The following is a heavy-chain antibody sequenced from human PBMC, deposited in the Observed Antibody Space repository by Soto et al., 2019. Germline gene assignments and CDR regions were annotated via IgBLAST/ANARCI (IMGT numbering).Heavy chain of an antibody. V-gene: IGHV5-51*01. D-gene: IGHD6-13*01. J-gene: IGHJ6*02. CDR2: IYPGDSDT. Sequence: PGESLKISCKGSGYSFTSYWIGWVRQMPGKGLEWMGIIYPGDSDTRYSPSFQGQVTISADKSISTAYLQWSSLKASDTAMYYCARYTSLSSSWYGAYYYYGMDVWGQGTTVTVS. CDR3: ARYTSLSSSWYGAYYYYGMDV. CDR1: GYSFTSYW.